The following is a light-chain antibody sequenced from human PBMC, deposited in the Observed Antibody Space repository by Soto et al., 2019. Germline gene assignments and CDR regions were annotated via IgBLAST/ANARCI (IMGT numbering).Light chain of an antibody. CDR3: MQALQTPSIT. Sequence: DIVMTQSPDSLAVSLGERATINCKSSQSVFSSANSNNYLAWLQQKPGQPPKVLIYWASTRKSGVPDLFSGSGSGTDVTLTISSLQAEDVAVYYCMQALQTPSITFGQGTRLEIK. J-gene: IGKJ5*01. CDR1: QSVFSSANSNNY. V-gene: IGKV4-1*01. CDR2: WAS.